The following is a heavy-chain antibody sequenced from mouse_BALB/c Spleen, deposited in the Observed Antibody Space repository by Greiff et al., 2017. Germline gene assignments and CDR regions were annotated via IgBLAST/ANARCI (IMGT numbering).Heavy chain of an antibody. V-gene: IGHV1S29*02. CDR1: GYTFTDYN. Sequence: EVQLQQSGPELVKPGASVKISCKASGYTFTDYNMHWVKQSHGKSLEWIGYIYPYNGGTGYNQKFKSKATLTVDNSSSTAYMELRSLTSEDSAVYYCARGGGYYYGSDWFAYWGQGTLVTVSA. CDR3: ARGGGYYYGSDWFAY. J-gene: IGHJ3*01. D-gene: IGHD1-1*01. CDR2: IYPYNGGT.